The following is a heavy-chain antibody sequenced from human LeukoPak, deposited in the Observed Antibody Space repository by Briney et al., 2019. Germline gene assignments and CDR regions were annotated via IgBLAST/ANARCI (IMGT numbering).Heavy chain of an antibody. CDR3: AKDGPPGTGVRPQWFGELLDNYFDY. D-gene: IGHD3-10*01. CDR2: ISGSGGST. J-gene: IGHJ4*02. V-gene: IGHV3-23*01. CDR1: GFTFSSYA. Sequence: GGSLRLSCAASGFTFSSYAMSWVRQAPGKGLEWVSAISGSGGSTYYADSVKGRFTISRDNSKNTLYLQMNSLRAEDTAVYYCAKDGPPGTGVRPQWFGELLDNYFDYWGQGTLVTVSS.